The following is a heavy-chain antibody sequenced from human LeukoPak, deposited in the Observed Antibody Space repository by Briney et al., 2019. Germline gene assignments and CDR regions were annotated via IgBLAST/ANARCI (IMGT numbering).Heavy chain of an antibody. D-gene: IGHD6-13*01. CDR1: GYTFTGYY. CDR3: ATNGYSSTGGFNP. Sequence: ASVKVSCKASGYTFTGYYMHWVRQAPGQGLEWMGIINPSGGSTSYAQKFQGRVTMTRDTSTSTVYMELSSLRSEDTAVYYCATNGYSSTGGFNPWGQGTLVTVSS. CDR2: INPSGGST. V-gene: IGHV1-46*01. J-gene: IGHJ5*02.